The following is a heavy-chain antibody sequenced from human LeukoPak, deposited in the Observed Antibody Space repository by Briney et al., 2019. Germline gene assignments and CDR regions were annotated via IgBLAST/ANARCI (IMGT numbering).Heavy chain of an antibody. Sequence: PGGSLRLSCAASGFTFRSYAMSWVRQAPGKGLEWVSAISGSGGSTYYADSVKGRFTISRDNSRNTLYLQLSSLRAEDTAVYYCASLWFGELFDSWGQGTLVTVSS. D-gene: IGHD3-10*01. V-gene: IGHV3-23*01. CDR3: ASLWFGELFDS. CDR2: ISGSGGST. CDR1: GFTFRSYA. J-gene: IGHJ4*02.